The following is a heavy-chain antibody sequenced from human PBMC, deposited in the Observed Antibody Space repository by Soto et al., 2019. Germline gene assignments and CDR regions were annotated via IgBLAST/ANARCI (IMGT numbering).Heavy chain of an antibody. J-gene: IGHJ4*02. CDR2: ISGGGSST. CDR1: GVTFYSYA. CDR3: AKTIEMATIRPFDY. V-gene: IGHV3-23*01. D-gene: IGHD5-12*01. Sequence: GGSLRLSCAASGVTFYSYAMTWVCQAPGKGLEWVSAISGGGSSTYYAESVKGRFTISRHNSKNTLYLQMNSLRAEDTAVYYCAKTIEMATIRPFDYWGQGTVVTVSS.